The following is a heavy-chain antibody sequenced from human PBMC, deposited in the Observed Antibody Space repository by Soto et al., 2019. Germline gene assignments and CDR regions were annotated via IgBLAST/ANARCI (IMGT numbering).Heavy chain of an antibody. CDR3: AKDSPWGHCSSTSCPFDD. Sequence: PGGSLRLSCAASGFTFSSYAMSWVRQAPGKGLEWVSAISGSGGSTYYADSVKGRFTISRDNSKNTLYLQMNSLRAEDTAVYYCAKDSPWGHCSSTSCPFDDWGQGTLVNVSS. D-gene: IGHD2-2*01. CDR2: ISGSGGST. V-gene: IGHV3-23*01. J-gene: IGHJ4*02. CDR1: GFTFSSYA.